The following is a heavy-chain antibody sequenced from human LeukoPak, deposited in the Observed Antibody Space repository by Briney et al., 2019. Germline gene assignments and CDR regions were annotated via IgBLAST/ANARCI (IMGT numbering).Heavy chain of an antibody. CDR1: GFTFSSFD. D-gene: IGHD6-19*01. V-gene: IGHV3-13*04. Sequence: GGSLRLSCAASGFTFSSFDMHCVRQATGKGLEWVSAIGNGGDTYYPGSVKGRFTISRENAKNSLYLQRNSLRAGDTAVYYCARGWGTNGWYVPAIWSQGTMVTVSS. J-gene: IGHJ3*02. CDR2: IGNGGDT. CDR3: ARGWGTNGWYVPAI.